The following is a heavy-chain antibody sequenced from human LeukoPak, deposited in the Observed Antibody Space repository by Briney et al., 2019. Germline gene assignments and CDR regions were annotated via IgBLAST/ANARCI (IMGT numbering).Heavy chain of an antibody. CDR1: GYTFTDYY. CDR3: ARLRGGYEPCAY. Sequence: ASVKVSYTASGYTFTDYYMHWVRQAPGQGPEWMAWIHPNSGNTNYAQKLQGRVTVTRDTSVSTAYMELSGLRYDDTAVYYCARLRGGYEPCAYGGQGTLVTVSS. J-gene: IGHJ4*02. V-gene: IGHV1-2*02. CDR2: IHPNSGNT. D-gene: IGHD5-12*01.